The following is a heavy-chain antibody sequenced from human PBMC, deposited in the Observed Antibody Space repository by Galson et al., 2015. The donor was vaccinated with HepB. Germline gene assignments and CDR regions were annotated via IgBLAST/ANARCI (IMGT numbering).Heavy chain of an antibody. D-gene: IGHD3-10*01. CDR1: GFTFSSYS. CDR3: ARDDYGSGSYSADY. J-gene: IGHJ4*02. Sequence: LRLSCAASGFTFSSYSMNWVRQAPGKGLEWVSSISSGSTYIYYADSLKGRFTISRDNAKNSLYLQMNSLRAEDTAVYYCARDDYGSGSYSADYWGQGTLVIVSS. CDR2: ISSGSTYI. V-gene: IGHV3-21*01.